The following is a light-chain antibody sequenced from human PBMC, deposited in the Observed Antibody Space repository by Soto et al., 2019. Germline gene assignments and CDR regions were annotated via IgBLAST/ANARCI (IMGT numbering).Light chain of an antibody. CDR1: QRVSSSY. V-gene: IGKV3-20*01. CDR3: QQYGSSPWT. CDR2: GAS. Sequence: EIVLTQSPGTLSLSPGERATLSCRASQRVSSSYLAWYQQKPGQAPRLLIYGASRRATGIPDRFSGSGYGTDFTLTISRLEPEDFAVYYCQQYGSSPWTFGQGTKVEIK. J-gene: IGKJ1*01.